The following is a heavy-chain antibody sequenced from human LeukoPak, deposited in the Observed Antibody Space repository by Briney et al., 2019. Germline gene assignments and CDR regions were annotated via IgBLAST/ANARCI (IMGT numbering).Heavy chain of an antibody. Sequence: ASVKVSCKASGCTFSSYAITWLRQAHGQGLEWTRGLIPIFGTANYAPKFQARATTTADEPTSTAYMELSSLRSEDTAVYYCARVDYDILTGYYYSYGMDVWGQGTTVTVSS. J-gene: IGHJ6*02. CDR2: LIPIFGTA. D-gene: IGHD3-9*01. CDR3: ARVDYDILTGYYYSYGMDV. CDR1: GCTFSSYA. V-gene: IGHV1-69*13.